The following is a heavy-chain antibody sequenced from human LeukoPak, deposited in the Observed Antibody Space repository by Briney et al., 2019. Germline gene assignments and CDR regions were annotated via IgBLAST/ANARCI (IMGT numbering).Heavy chain of an antibody. CDR1: GGSISNYY. Sequence: SETLSLTCTVSGGSISNYYWSWIRQPPGKGLEWIGYIYYSGSTNYNPSLKSRVTISVDTSKNQFSLKLSSVTAADTAVYYCARIYYGSGSLTNDAFDIWGQGTMVTVSS. CDR3: ARIYYGSGSLTNDAFDI. J-gene: IGHJ3*02. D-gene: IGHD3-10*01. CDR2: IYYSGST. V-gene: IGHV4-59*08.